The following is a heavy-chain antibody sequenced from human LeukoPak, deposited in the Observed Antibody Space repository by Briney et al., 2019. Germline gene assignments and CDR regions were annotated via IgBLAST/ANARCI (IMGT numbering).Heavy chain of an antibody. D-gene: IGHD1-1*01. Sequence: SETLSLTCTASGGSISSSSYYWGWIRQPPGKGLEWIGSIYYSGSTYYNPSLKSRVTISVDTSKNQFSLKLSSVTAADTAVYYCARQKRVENWFDPWGQGTLVTVSS. V-gene: IGHV4-39*01. CDR3: ARQKRVENWFDP. CDR2: IYYSGST. J-gene: IGHJ5*02. CDR1: GGSISSSSYY.